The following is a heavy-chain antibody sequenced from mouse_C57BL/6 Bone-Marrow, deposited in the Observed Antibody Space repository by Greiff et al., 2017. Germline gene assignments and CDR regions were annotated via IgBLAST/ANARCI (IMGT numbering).Heavy chain of an antibody. CDR3: ARSRGCYYGSTDY. CDR1: GYAFTNYL. V-gene: IGHV1-54*01. D-gene: IGHD1-1*01. J-gene: IGHJ2*01. Sequence: QVQLQQSGAELVRPGTSVKVSCKASGYAFTNYLIEWVKQRPGPGLEWIGVINPGSGGTNSNEKFKGKATLTADKSSSTAYMQLSSLTSEDSAVYFCARSRGCYYGSTDYWGQGTTLTVSS. CDR2: INPGSGGT.